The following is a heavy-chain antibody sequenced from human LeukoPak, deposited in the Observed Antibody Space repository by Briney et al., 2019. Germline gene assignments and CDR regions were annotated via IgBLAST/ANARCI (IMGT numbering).Heavy chain of an antibody. CDR3: AKARRGASGSYIFDY. D-gene: IGHD1-26*01. V-gene: IGHV3-43*01. J-gene: IGHJ4*02. CDR1: GFTFDDYT. Sequence: QTGGSLRLSCAASGFTFDDYTMHSVRQDPGKGLGWGSLISWDGGSIYYADSVKGRFTISRDNSKNSLYLQMNSLRTEDTALYYCAKARRGASGSYIFDYWGQGTLVTVSS. CDR2: ISWDGGSI.